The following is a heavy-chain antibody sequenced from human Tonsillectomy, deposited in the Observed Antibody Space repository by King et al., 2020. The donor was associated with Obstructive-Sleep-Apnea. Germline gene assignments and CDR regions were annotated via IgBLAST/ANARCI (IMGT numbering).Heavy chain of an antibody. CDR3: ARAAGG. CDR1: GYSFSSYW. Sequence: VQLVESGGGLVQPGGSLRLSCAASGYSFSSYWMSWVRQAPGKGLEWLATINQDGSEKYYVDSLKGRFTISRDNAKNSLYLQVNSLRAEDTAVYYCARAAGGWGQGTLVTVSS. CDR2: INQDGSEK. V-gene: IGHV3-7*01. D-gene: IGHD3-16*01. J-gene: IGHJ4*02.